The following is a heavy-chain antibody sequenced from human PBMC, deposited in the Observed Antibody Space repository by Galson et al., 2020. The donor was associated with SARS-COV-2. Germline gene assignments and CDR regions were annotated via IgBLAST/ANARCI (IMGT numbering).Heavy chain of an antibody. CDR3: AKESRATVTTYYGMDG. D-gene: IGHD4-17*01. V-gene: IGHV3-30*18. Sequence: GGSLRLSCAASGFTFSSYGIHWVRQAPGKGLEWVAVISYDGRDKYYVDSVKGRFTISRDNSENTLHLLMNSLRAEDTAVYYCAKESRATVTTYYGMDGWGQGATVTVSS. CDR1: GFTFSSYG. CDR2: ISYDGRDK. J-gene: IGHJ6*02.